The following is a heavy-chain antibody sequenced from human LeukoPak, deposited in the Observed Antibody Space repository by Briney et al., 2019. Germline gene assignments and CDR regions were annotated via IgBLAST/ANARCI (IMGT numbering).Heavy chain of an antibody. D-gene: IGHD3-10*01. CDR3: ARPPRTNYYGSGSPTWGMDV. Sequence: ASVKVSCKASGYTFTSYAMNWVRQAPGQGLEWMGWINTNTGNPTYAQGFTGRFVFSLDTSVSTAYLQISSLKAEDTAVYYCARPPRTNYYGSGSPTWGMDVWGQGTTVTVSS. CDR1: GYTFTSYA. V-gene: IGHV7-4-1*02. CDR2: INTNTGNP. J-gene: IGHJ6*02.